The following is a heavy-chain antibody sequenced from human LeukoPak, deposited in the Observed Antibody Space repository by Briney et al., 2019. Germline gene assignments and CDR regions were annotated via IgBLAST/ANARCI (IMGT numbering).Heavy chain of an antibody. V-gene: IGHV4-34*01. J-gene: IGHJ5*02. D-gene: IGHD3-22*01. CDR2: INHSGST. CDR1: GGSFSGYY. CDR3: ARHINYYYDKWNWFDP. Sequence: SETLSLTCAVYGGSFSGYYWSWIRQPPGKGLEWIGEINHSGSTNYNPSLKSRVTISVDTSKNQFSLKLSSVTAADTAVYYCARHINYYYDKWNWFDPWGQGTLVTVSS.